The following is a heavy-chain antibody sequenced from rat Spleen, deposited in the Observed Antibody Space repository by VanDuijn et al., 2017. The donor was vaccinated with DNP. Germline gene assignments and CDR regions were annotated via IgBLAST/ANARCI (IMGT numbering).Heavy chain of an antibody. Sequence: EVQLVESGGGLVQPGRSLKLSCAASGFTFSNYGMAWVRQAPTKGLEWVASITNSGGSTYYRDSVKGRFTISRDNAKSTLYLQMDSLRSEDTATYYCTTAGALYWGQGVMVTVSS. CDR1: GFTFSNYG. V-gene: IGHV5-27*01. D-gene: IGHD1-11*01. CDR2: ITNSGGST. CDR3: TTAGALY. J-gene: IGHJ2*01.